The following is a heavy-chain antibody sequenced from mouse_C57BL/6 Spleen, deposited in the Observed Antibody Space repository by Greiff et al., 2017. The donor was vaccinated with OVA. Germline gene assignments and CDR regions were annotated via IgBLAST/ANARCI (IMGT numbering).Heavy chain of an antibody. CDR2: IDPSDSET. Sequence: PIQGLEWIGNIDPSDSETHYNQKFKDKATLTVDKSSSTAYMQLSSLTSEDSAVYYCARDCNHDYWGQGTTLTVSS. V-gene: IGHV1-52*01. J-gene: IGHJ2*01. CDR3: ARDCNHDY. D-gene: IGHD2-1*01.